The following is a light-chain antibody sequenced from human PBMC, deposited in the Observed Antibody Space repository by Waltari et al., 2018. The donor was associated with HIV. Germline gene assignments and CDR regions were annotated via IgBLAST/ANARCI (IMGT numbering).Light chain of an antibody. CDR3: QSYDSTNHVV. CDR1: SGSIGTNY. Sequence: NFMLTQPHSVSESPGKTVTISCTGSSGSIGTNYVQWYQQRPGSAPTTVIYEDNRRPSGVPDRFSGSSDSSSNSASLAISGLKTEDEADHYCQSYDSTNHVVFGGGTKLTVL. V-gene: IGLV6-57*02. CDR2: EDN. J-gene: IGLJ2*01.